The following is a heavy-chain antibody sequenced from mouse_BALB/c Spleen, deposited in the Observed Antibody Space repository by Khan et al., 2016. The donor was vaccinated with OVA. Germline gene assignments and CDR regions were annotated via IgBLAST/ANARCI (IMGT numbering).Heavy chain of an antibody. CDR3: TRWATWFFDV. Sequence: VQLQQSGAELVRPGTSVKISCKASGYTFTNYWLGWVKQRPGHGLEWIGDIYPGVGSINYNEKFKGRATLTAGTSSSTAYIQISGLTSEYSAVYFCTRWATWFFDVWGAGTTVTVSS. D-gene: IGHD3-1*01. CDR1: GYTFTNYW. J-gene: IGHJ1*01. CDR2: IYPGVGSI. V-gene: IGHV1-63*02.